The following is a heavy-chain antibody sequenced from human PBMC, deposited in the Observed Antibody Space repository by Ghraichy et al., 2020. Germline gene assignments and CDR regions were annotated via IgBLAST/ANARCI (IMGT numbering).Heavy chain of an antibody. D-gene: IGHD4-17*01. CDR3: TTCGDYGYYYGMDV. CDR2: IKSKTDGGTT. V-gene: IGHV3-15*01. J-gene: IGHJ6*02. CDR1: GFTFSNAW. Sequence: GGSLRLSCAASGFTFSNAWMSWVRQAPGKGLEWVGRIKSKTDGGTTDYAAPVKGKFTISRDDSKNTLYLQMNSLKTEDTAVYYCTTCGDYGYYYGMDVWGQGTTVTVSS.